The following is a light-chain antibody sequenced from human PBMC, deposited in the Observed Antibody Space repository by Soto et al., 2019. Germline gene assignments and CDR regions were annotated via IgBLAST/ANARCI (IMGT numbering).Light chain of an antibody. CDR1: ESVNRVY. CDR3: QQYNNWPPA. J-gene: IGKJ1*01. CDR2: GAS. V-gene: IGKV3-15*01. Sequence: EIVLAQSPDTLSLSPGERATLSCRASESVNRVYLAWYQHKPGQAPRLLIYGASTRATGIPARFSGSGSGTEFTLTINSLQSEDLAVYYCQQYNNWPPAFGQGTKVDIK.